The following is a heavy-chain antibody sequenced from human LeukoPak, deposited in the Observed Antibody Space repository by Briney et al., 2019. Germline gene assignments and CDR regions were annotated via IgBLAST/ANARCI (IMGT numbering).Heavy chain of an antibody. J-gene: IGHJ5*02. V-gene: IGHV4-39*01. CDR1: GGSITSTSYY. CDR2: VYYTGST. Sequence: SETLSLTCSVSGGSITSTSYYWGWIRQPPGEGLEWIGSVYYTGSTYYNPSLRSRVTISVETSKNQFSLRLSSVTAADTAVFCCARGWYGSSTLGWFDPWGQGTLVTVSS. CDR3: ARGWYGSSTLGWFDP. D-gene: IGHD3-10*01.